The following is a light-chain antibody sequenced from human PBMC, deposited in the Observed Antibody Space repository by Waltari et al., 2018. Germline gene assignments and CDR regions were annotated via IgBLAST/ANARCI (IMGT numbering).Light chain of an antibody. Sequence: EIVLTQSPGTLSLSLGERATLSCRASQSISRALTWYQQKPGQAPRLLIYGASTRAPGIPDRFSGSGSGTDFSLTISRLEPDYFAVYYCQHYLRLPVTFGQGTTVEI. J-gene: IGKJ1*01. V-gene: IGKV3-20*01. CDR2: GAS. CDR3: QHYLRLPVT. CDR1: QSISRA.